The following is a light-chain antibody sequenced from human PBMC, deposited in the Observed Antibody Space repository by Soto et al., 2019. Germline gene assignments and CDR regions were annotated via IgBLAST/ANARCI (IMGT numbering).Light chain of an antibody. CDR2: GAS. J-gene: IGKJ1*01. CDR1: QSVGRRY. Sequence: EIVLTQSPGTLSLSPGERVTLSFRASQSVGRRYLAWYQQKPGQAPRLLIYGASSRATGIPDRFSGSGSGTDFTLTISRLEPEDFAVYYCQQYGSSPVTFGQGTKVDIK. V-gene: IGKV3-20*01. CDR3: QQYGSSPVT.